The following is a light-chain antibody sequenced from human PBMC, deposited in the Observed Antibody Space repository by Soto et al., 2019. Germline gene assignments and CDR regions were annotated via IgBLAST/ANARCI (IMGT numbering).Light chain of an antibody. CDR1: QSISSK. V-gene: IGKV3-15*01. J-gene: IGKJ5*01. CDR2: GAS. Sequence: EIVMTQSPATLSVSPGERATLSCRASQSISSKLGWYQQRPGQAPRLLIYGASTRATGIPARFSGSGSGTEFNLTISSLQSEDSAVYYCQQYNSWTTITFGQGTRLEIK. CDR3: QQYNSWTTIT.